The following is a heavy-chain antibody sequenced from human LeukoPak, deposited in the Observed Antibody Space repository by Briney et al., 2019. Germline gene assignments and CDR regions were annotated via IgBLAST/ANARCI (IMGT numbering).Heavy chain of an antibody. CDR3: ARDYDILTGYYGGADGFDI. J-gene: IGHJ3*02. V-gene: IGHV1-2*02. Sequence: ASVKVSCKASGYTFTSYYIHWVRQAPGQGLEWMGWINANSGGTNYAQKFQGRVTMTRDTSFSTVYMEMRWLRSDDTAVYYCARDYDILTGYYGGADGFDIWGQGTMVTISS. CDR1: GYTFTSYY. D-gene: IGHD3-9*01. CDR2: INANSGGT.